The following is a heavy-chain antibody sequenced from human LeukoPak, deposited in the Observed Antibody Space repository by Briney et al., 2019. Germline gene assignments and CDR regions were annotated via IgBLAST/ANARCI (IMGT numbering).Heavy chain of an antibody. CDR3: ARDPPAVLIDTYG. CDR1: GYTFTSYY. V-gene: IGHV1-46*01. Sequence: ASVKVSCKASGYTFTSYYMHWVRQAPGQGLEWMGIINPSGGSTSYAQKFQGRFTISRDNSKNMVYLQMNSLRAEDTAMYYCARDPPAVLIDTYGWGQGTLVTVSS. D-gene: IGHD2-8*01. J-gene: IGHJ4*02. CDR2: INPSGGST.